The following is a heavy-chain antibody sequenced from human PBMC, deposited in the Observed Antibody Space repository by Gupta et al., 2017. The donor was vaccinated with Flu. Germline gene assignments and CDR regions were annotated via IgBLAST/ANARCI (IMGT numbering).Heavy chain of an antibody. D-gene: IGHD2-8*01. CDR3: VHRSVWKYFDD. J-gene: IGHJ4*02. CDR1: GFSLSTSGVG. Sequence: QITLKESGPTLVKPTQTLTLTCTFSGFSLSTSGVGVGWIRQPPGKALEWLALIYWDDDKRYSPSLKSRVTITKDTAKNQVVITMTTMEPVDTATYYGVHRSVWKYFDDGGQGTLVTVYS. CDR2: IYWDDDK. V-gene: IGHV2-5*02.